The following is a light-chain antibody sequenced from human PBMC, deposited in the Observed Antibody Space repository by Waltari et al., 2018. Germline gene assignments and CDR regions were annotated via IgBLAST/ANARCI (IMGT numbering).Light chain of an antibody. CDR2: LGF. J-gene: IGKJ2*01. CDR3: MQALQNPPT. V-gene: IGKV2-28*01. Sequence: DVAMTQSPLSLPVRLGEPASISCSSNQSLLHRTGNNYLDWYLQKPGRSPHLLIYLGFNRASGVPHRFSGSGAGTDFTLKISGVEAEDVGLYYCMQALQNPPTFGRGTRVEI. CDR1: QSLLHRTGNNY.